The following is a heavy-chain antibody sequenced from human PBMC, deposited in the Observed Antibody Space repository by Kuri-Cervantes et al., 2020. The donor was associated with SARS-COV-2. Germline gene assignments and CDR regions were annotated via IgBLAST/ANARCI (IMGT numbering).Heavy chain of an antibody. V-gene: IGHV3-74*01. CDR2: INSDGSST. CDR3: AKAGAARPKYFDY. J-gene: IGHJ4*02. CDR1: GFTFSSYW. D-gene: IGHD6-6*01. Sequence: GESLKISCAASGFTFSSYWMHWVRQAPGKGLAWVSRINSDGSSTSYADSVKGRFTISRDNSKNTLYLQMNSLRAEDTAVYYCAKAGAARPKYFDYWGQGTLVTVSS.